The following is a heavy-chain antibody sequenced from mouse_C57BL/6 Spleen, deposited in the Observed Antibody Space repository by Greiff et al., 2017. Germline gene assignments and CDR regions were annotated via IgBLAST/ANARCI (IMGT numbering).Heavy chain of an antibody. CDR1: GYTFTSYW. CDR2: IDPNSGGT. Sequence: QVQLQQPGAELVKPGASVKLSCKASGYTFTSYWMHWVKQRPGRGLEWIGRIDPNSGGTKYNEKFKGKATLTVEKSSSAVYLELSRLTSDDSAVYYCARAYDGYLYYAMDYWGQGTSVTVSS. CDR3: ARAYDGYLYYAMDY. V-gene: IGHV1-62-3*01. J-gene: IGHJ4*01. D-gene: IGHD2-3*01.